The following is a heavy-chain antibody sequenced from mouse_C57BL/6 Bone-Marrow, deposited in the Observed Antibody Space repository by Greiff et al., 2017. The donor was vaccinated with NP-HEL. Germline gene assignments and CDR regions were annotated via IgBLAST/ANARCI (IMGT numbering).Heavy chain of an antibody. CDR3: SRSGYYGSSGSFDV. J-gene: IGHJ1*03. CDR2: IYPRSGNT. CDR1: GYTFTSYG. Sequence: QVQLQQSGAELVRPGASVKLSCKASGYTFTSYGISWVKQRTGQGLEWIGEIYPRSGNTYYNEKFKGKATLTADKSSSTAYMELRSLTSEDSAVLVCSRSGYYGSSGSFDVWGTGTTVTVSS. D-gene: IGHD1-1*01. V-gene: IGHV1-81*01.